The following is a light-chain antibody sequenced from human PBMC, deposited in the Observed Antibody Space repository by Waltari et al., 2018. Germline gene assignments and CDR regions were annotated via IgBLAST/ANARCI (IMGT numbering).Light chain of an antibody. CDR3: SSLSSNDVVL. J-gene: IGLJ2*01. V-gene: IGLV2-14*01. CDR2: DVS. CDR1: SNDVGGYNS. Sequence: QSALTQPASVSGSPGQSVTIFCAGTSNDVGGYNSVSWYQEHPGQAPRVIIYDVSDRPSGVSDRLSGSKAGNTASLTISGLQAEDEADYYCSSLSSNDVVLFGGGTKLTVL.